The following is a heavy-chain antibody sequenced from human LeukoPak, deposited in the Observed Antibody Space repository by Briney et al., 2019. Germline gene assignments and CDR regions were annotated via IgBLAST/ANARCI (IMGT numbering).Heavy chain of an antibody. Sequence: GGSLRLSCAASGFTFSDYYMSWIRQAPGKGLEWVSYISSRSSYTKYADSVKGRLTISRDNAKNSLYLQMNSLRAEDTAVYYCARVLSSSWGAYYYYGMDVWGQGTTVTVSS. CDR2: ISSRSSYT. CDR1: GFTFSDYY. CDR3: ARVLSSSWGAYYYYGMDV. V-gene: IGHV3-11*06. J-gene: IGHJ6*02. D-gene: IGHD6-13*01.